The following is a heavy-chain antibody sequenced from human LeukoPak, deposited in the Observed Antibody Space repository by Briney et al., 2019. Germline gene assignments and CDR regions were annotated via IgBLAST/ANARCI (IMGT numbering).Heavy chain of an antibody. CDR3: ARVSVWYYYGSGSSYFDI. J-gene: IGHJ4*02. CDR1: GFTFSRYW. Sequence: PGGSLRLSCAASGFTFSRYWMTWVRQAPGKGLEWVANIKQDGSEMYYVDSVKGRFTISRDNAKSSLYLQMNSLRAEDTAVYYCARVSVWYYYGSGSSYFDIWGQGTLVTVSS. V-gene: IGHV3-7*03. D-gene: IGHD3-10*01. CDR2: IKQDGSEM.